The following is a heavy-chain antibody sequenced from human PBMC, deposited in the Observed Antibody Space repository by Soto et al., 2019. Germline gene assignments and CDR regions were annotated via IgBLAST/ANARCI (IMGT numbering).Heavy chain of an antibody. Sequence: PGGSLRLSCAASGFTFSSYAMHWVRQAPGKGLEYVSAISSNGGSTYYANSVKGRFTIFRDNSKNTLYLQMGSLRAEDMAVYYCASAYYYDSSGYDAFDIWGQGTMVTV. CDR2: ISSNGGST. J-gene: IGHJ3*02. CDR3: ASAYYYDSSGYDAFDI. CDR1: GFTFSSYA. V-gene: IGHV3-64*01. D-gene: IGHD3-22*01.